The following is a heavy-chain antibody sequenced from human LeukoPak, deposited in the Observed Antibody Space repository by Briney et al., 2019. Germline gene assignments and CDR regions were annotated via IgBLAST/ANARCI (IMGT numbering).Heavy chain of an antibody. D-gene: IGHD2-8*02. J-gene: IGHJ4*02. CDR3: VREESGGYFDY. V-gene: IGHV1-46*01. CDR2: IIPGGGST. CDR1: GYTFTNYL. Sequence: ALVKVSCKASGYTFTNYLLHWVRQAPGQGLEWVGRIIPGGGSTNYAQKFRDRVTMTRDTSTSTVYMELSSLRSEDTAVYHCVREESGGYFDYWGLGTLVTVSS.